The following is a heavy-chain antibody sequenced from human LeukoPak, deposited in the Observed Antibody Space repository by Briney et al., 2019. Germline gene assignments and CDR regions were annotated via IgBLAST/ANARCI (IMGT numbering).Heavy chain of an antibody. CDR2: IYWNDDK. CDR1: GFSLNTNGVG. D-gene: IGHD3-3*01. Sequence: SGPTLVKPTQTLTLTCTFSGFSLNTNGVGVGWIRQPPGKALEWLALIYWNDDKRYSPSLKSRLTVTKDTSKNQVVFTMTNMDPVDTATYYCAHGRGAYYDFWSGYYYFDFWGQGTLVTVSS. V-gene: IGHV2-5*01. CDR3: AHGRGAYYDFWSGYYYFDF. J-gene: IGHJ4*02.